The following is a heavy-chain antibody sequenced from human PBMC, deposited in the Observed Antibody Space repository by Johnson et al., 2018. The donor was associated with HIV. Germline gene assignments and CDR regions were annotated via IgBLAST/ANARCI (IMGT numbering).Heavy chain of an antibody. J-gene: IGHJ3*02. Sequence: VQLVESGGGLVQPGGSLRLSCAASGFTVSSNYMSWVRQAPGKGLEWVSVIYSGGSTYYADSVKGRFTISRYNSKNTLYLQMGSLRAEDMAVYYCARGTVCGGDCYSRAFDIWGQGTMVTVSS. CDR3: ARGTVCGGDCYSRAFDI. D-gene: IGHD2-21*02. V-gene: IGHV3-66*01. CDR2: IYSGGST. CDR1: GFTVSSNY.